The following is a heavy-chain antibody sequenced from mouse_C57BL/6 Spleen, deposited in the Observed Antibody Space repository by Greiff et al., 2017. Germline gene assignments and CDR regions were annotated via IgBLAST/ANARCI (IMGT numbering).Heavy chain of an antibody. D-gene: IGHD1-1*01. V-gene: IGHV1-85*01. Sequence: QVQLKQSGPELVKPGASVKLSCKASGYTFTSYDINWVKQRPGQGLEWIGWIYPRDGSTKYNEKFKGKATLTVDTSSSTAYMELHSLTSEDSAVYFCARDYGSSFSYWYFDVWGTGTTVTVSS. CDR2: IYPRDGST. J-gene: IGHJ1*03. CDR3: ARDYGSSFSYWYFDV. CDR1: GYTFTSYD.